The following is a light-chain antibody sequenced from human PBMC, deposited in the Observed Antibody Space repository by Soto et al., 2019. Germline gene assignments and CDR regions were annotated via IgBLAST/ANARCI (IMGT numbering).Light chain of an antibody. CDR3: QQRSNWLT. J-gene: IGKJ4*01. V-gene: IGKV3-11*01. Sequence: EIVLTQSPATLSLSPGERATLSCRASQSVSSYLAWYQQKPGQAPRLLIYAASTMATGIPARFSGSGSGTYFTLTISSLEPEDFAVYYCQQRSNWLTFGGGTKVEIK. CDR2: AAS. CDR1: QSVSSY.